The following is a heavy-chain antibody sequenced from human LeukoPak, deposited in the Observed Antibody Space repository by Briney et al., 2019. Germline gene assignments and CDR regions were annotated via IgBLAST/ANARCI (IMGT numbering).Heavy chain of an antibody. V-gene: IGHV1-2*02. J-gene: IGHJ2*01. CDR1: GYTFTGYY. CDR3: ARDPGTTGTPGGYSDL. Sequence: ASVKVSCKASGYTFTGYYMHWVRQAPGQGLEWMGWINPNSGGTNYAQKFQGRVTMTRDTSISTAYMELSRLRSDDTAVYYCARDPGTTGTPGGYSDLWGRGTLVTVSS. D-gene: IGHD1-1*01. CDR2: INPNSGGT.